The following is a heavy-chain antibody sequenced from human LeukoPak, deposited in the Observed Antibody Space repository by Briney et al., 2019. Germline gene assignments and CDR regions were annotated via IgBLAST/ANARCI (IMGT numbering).Heavy chain of an antibody. CDR3: ATGNWNYPFDY. Sequence: PAASVKVSCKGSGYSFTSYWIGWVRQMPGKGLEWMGIIYPGDSDTRYSPSFQGHVTISADKSISTAYLQWSSLQASDTAMYYCATGNWNYPFDYWGQGTLVTVSS. CDR2: IYPGDSDT. CDR1: GYSFTSYW. V-gene: IGHV5-51*03. D-gene: IGHD1-7*01. J-gene: IGHJ4*02.